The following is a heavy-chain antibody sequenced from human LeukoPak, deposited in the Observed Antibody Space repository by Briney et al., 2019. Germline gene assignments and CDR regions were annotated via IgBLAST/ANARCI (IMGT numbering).Heavy chain of an antibody. CDR3: ARGQPPSYYDMDV. V-gene: IGHV3-23*01. Sequence: GGSLRLSCAASGFTFSSYAMSWVRQAPGKGLEWVSSISTSGVSTYYGDSVKGRFTISRDNSKNTLYLQMSSLRAEDTALYYCARGQPPSYYDMDVWGQGTTVTVSS. D-gene: IGHD6-13*01. J-gene: IGHJ6*02. CDR1: GFTFSSYA. CDR2: ISTSGVST.